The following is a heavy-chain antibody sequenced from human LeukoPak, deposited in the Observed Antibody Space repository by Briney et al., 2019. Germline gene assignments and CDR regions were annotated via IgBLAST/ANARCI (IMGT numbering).Heavy chain of an antibody. V-gene: IGHV3-7*03. CDR3: ASIGPTTLVATIKNY. D-gene: IGHD5-12*01. Sequence: GGSLRLSCAASGFTYITYWMNWVRQAPGKGLEWVANIKQDGSKTYYVDSVKGRFTISRDNAKNSLYLQMNSLRAEDTALYYCASIGPTTLVATIKNYWGQGTLVTVSS. J-gene: IGHJ4*02. CDR1: GFTYITYW. CDR2: IKQDGSKT.